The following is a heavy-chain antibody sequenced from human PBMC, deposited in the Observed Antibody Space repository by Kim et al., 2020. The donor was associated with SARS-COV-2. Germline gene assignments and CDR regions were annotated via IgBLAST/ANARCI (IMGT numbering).Heavy chain of an antibody. CDR3: ARDRSSGWYSYFDY. CDR1: GGSISSYY. V-gene: IGHV4-59*13. J-gene: IGHJ4*02. D-gene: IGHD6-19*01. CDR2: IYYSGST. Sequence: SETLSLTCTVSGGSISSYYWSWIRQPPGKGLEWIGYIYYSGSTNYNPSLKSRVTISVDTSKNQFSLKLSSVTAADTAVYYCARDRSSGWYSYFDYWGQGTLVTVSS.